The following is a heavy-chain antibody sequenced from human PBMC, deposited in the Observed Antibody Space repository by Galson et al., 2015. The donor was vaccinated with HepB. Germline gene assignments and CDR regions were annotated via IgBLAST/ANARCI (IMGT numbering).Heavy chain of an antibody. D-gene: IGHD6-13*01. V-gene: IGHV1-18*01. Sequence: SVKVSCKASGYTFTSYGISWVRQAPGQGLEWMGWISAYNGNTNYTQKIQGRVTMTTDTSTSTAYMELRSLRSDDTAVYYCARDLAPYSISWYGLDYWGQGTLVTVSS. J-gene: IGHJ4*02. CDR3: ARDLAPYSISWYGLDY. CDR2: ISAYNGNT. CDR1: GYTFTSYG.